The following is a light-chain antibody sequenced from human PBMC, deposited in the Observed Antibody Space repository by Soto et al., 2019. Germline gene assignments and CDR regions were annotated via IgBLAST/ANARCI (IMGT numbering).Light chain of an antibody. V-gene: IGLV2-8*01. Sequence: QSVLTQPPSASGSPGQSVTISCTGTSSDVGAYNYVSWYQQHPGKAPKVMIYEVSKRPSGVPDRFSGSKSGNTASLTVSGLQSEDEADYYCSSYAGNNNLVFGGGTKLTVL. CDR2: EVS. CDR3: SSYAGNNNLV. J-gene: IGLJ2*01. CDR1: SSDVGAYNY.